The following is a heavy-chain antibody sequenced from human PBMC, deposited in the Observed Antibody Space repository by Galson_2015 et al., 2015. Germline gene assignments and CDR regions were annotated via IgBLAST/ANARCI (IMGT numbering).Heavy chain of an antibody. CDR3: ARDANRGGEFDY. CDR1: GFTFSSYA. Sequence: SLRLSCAASGFTFSSYAMNWVRRAPGKGLEWVSVISGGGDSTYYADSVKGRFTISRDNAENSLYLQMNSLRADDTAVYYCARDANRGGEFDYWGQGALVTVSS. V-gene: IGHV3-23*01. CDR2: ISGGGDST. J-gene: IGHJ4*02. D-gene: IGHD1-14*01.